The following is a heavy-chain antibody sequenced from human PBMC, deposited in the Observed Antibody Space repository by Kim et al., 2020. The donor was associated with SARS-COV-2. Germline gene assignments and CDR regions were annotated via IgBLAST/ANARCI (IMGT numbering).Heavy chain of an antibody. CDR2: ISGSGGNI. CDR3: LLRDDATAAIY. Sequence: GGSLRLSCGDSGITFRSYGMSWVRQAPGKGLEWVSVISGSGGNIKYADSVKGRFTISRDNSKNTLFLQMNSLRVEDTAVYYCLLRDDATAAIYWGQGTLVTVSS. J-gene: IGHJ4*02. CDR1: GITFRSYG. D-gene: IGHD6-13*01. V-gene: IGHV3-23*01.